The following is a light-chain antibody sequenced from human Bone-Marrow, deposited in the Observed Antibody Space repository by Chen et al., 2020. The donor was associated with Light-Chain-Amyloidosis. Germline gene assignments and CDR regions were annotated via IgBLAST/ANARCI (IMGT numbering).Light chain of an antibody. V-gene: IGLV3-21*02. CDR3: QVWDRSSDRPV. Sequence: SYVLTQSSSVSVAPGQTATIACGGNNIGSTSVHWYQQTPGQAPLLVVYDDSDRPSGIPERLSGSNSGNTATLIISRVEAGDEADYYCQVWDRSSDRPVFGGGTKLTVL. J-gene: IGLJ3*02. CDR1: NIGSTS. CDR2: DDS.